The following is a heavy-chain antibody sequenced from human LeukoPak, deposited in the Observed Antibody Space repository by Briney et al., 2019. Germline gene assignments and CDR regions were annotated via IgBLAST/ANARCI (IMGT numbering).Heavy chain of an antibody. J-gene: IGHJ6*03. V-gene: IGHV4-4*07. D-gene: IGHD2-2*01. Sequence: SETLSLTCTVSGGSISSYYWSWIRQPAGKGLEWIGRIYTSGSTNYNPSLKSRVTMSVDTSKNQFSLKPSSVTAADTAVYYCARESVAPAATFPSTYYYYMDVWGKGTTVTISS. CDR3: ARESVAPAATFPSTYYYYMDV. CDR2: IYTSGST. CDR1: GGSISSYY.